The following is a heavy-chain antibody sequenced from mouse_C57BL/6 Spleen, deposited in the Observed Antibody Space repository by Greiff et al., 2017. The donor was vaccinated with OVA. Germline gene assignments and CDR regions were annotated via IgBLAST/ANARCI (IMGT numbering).Heavy chain of an antibody. CDR2: ISSGSSTI. CDR3: AGEGNWDYFDY. D-gene: IGHD4-1*02. V-gene: IGHV5-17*01. CDR1: GFTFSDYG. J-gene: IGHJ2*01. Sequence: EVKLMESGGGLVKPGGSLKLSCAASGFTFSDYGMHWVRQAPEKGLEWVAYISSGSSTIYYADTVKGRFTISRDNAKNTLFLQMTSLRSEDTAMYYCAGEGNWDYFDYWGQVTTLTVSS.